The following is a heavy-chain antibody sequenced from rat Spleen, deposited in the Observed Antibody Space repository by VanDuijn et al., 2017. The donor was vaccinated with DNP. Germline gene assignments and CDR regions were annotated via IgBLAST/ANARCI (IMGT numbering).Heavy chain of an antibody. CDR3: TRGLGY. V-gene: IGHV2-1*01. CDR1: GFSLTSNS. Sequence: QVQLKESGPGLVQPSQTLSLTCTVSGFSLTSNSVHWVRQPPGKGLEWVGAIWSGGSTDYNSALKSRLSISRDTSKSQVFLKMNSLQTEDTAIYFCTRGLGYWGQGVMVTVSS. CDR2: IWSGGST. J-gene: IGHJ2*01. D-gene: IGHD5-1*01.